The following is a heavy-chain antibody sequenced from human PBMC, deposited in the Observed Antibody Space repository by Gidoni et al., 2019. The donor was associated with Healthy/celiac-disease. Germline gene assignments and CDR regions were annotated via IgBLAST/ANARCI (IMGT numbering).Heavy chain of an antibody. D-gene: IGHD6-19*01. CDR3: AAAPPVAGYFDY. CDR2: INTKSGGT. CDR1: GYPFTGYY. V-gene: IGHV1-2*02. J-gene: IGHJ4*02. Sequence: QVQLVQSGAAVKKPGASVKVSCKASGYPFTGYYMHWVRQAPGQGLLWNGWINTKSGGTNYAQKFQGRVTMNRDRSISTAYMELSRLVSDDTAVYYCAAAPPVAGYFDYWGQGTLVTVSS.